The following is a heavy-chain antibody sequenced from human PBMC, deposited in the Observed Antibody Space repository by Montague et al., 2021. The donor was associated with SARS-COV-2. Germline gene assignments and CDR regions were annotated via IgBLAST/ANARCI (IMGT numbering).Heavy chain of an antibody. Sequence: PALVKPTQTLTLTCTFSGFSLSATGVGVGWIRQPPGKALEWLALIYWDDDKRCNPFLRSRLTVTKNTSKNQVVLTMTNMDPVDTATYYCARMFGGILAFDIWGQGTMVTVSS. J-gene: IGHJ3*02. CDR2: IYWDDDK. V-gene: IGHV2-5*02. D-gene: IGHD3-10*02. CDR3: ARMFGGILAFDI. CDR1: GFSLSATGVG.